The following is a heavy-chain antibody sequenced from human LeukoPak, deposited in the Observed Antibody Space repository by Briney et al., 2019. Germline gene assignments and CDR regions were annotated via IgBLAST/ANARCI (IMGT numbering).Heavy chain of an antibody. CDR3: ARDYCSSTSCLFDY. Sequence: ASVKVSCKASGYTFTGYHMHWVRQAPGQGLEWMGRINPNGGDTNYAQNLQGRVTMTRDTSISTAYMELSRLRSDDTAVYYCARDYCSSTSCLFDYWGQGTLVTVSS. V-gene: IGHV1-2*06. J-gene: IGHJ4*02. CDR2: INPNGGDT. CDR1: GYTFTGYH. D-gene: IGHD2-2*01.